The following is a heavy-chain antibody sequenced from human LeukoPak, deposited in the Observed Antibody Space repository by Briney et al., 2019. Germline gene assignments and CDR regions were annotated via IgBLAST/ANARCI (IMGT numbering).Heavy chain of an antibody. CDR2: INPSGGST. Sequence: GASVKVSCKASGYTFTSYYMHWVRQAPGQGLEWMGIINPSGGSTSYAQKFQGRVTMTRDMSTSTVYMELSSLRSEDTAVYYCAREYLGGFWSGYPTLNWFDPWGQGTLVTVSS. J-gene: IGHJ5*02. CDR1: GYTFTSYY. CDR3: AREYLGGFWSGYPTLNWFDP. V-gene: IGHV1-46*01. D-gene: IGHD3-3*01.